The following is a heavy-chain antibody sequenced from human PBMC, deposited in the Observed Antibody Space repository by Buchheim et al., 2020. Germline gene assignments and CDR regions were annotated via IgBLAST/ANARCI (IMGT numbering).Heavy chain of an antibody. V-gene: IGHV3-48*01. CDR2: ISSSSSTI. CDR3: ARASGRGRYYYDSSGSTAFDY. Sequence: EVQLVESGGGLVQPGGSLRLSCAASGFTFSSYSMNWVRQAPGKGLEWVSYISSSSSTIYYADSVKGRFTISRDNAKNSLYLQMNSLRAEDTAVYYCARASGRGRYYYDSSGSTAFDYWGQGTL. D-gene: IGHD3-22*01. CDR1: GFTFSSYS. J-gene: IGHJ4*02.